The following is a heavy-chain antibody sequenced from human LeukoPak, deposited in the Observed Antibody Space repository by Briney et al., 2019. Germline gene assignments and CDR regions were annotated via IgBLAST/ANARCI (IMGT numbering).Heavy chain of an antibody. CDR3: ASSRWLGQNTYDY. CDR2: FDPEDGET. CDR1: GYTLTELS. V-gene: IGHV1-24*01. J-gene: IGHJ4*02. Sequence: ASVKVSCKVSGYTLTELSMHWVRQAPGKGLEWMGGFDPEDGETIYAQKLQGRVTMTTDTSTSTAYMELRSLRSDDTAVYYCASSRWLGQNTYDYWGQGTLVTVSS. D-gene: IGHD6-19*01.